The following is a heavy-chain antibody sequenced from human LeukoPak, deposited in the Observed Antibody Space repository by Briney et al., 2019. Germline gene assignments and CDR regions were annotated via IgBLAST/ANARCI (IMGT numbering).Heavy chain of an antibody. CDR3: ARAHYSSGWYPFDY. CDR1: GGSIDSTNW. CDR2: IHHDGRI. Sequence: SETLSLTCDVSGGSIDSTNWWNWVRQPPGKGLEWIGEIHHDGRINYNPSLKSRVTISVDTSKNQFSLKLSSVTAADTAVYYCARAHYSSGWYPFDYWGQGTLVTVSS. J-gene: IGHJ4*02. D-gene: IGHD6-19*01. V-gene: IGHV4/OR15-8*01.